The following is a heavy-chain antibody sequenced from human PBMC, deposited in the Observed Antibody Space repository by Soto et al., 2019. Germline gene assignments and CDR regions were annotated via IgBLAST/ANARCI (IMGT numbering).Heavy chain of an antibody. V-gene: IGHV3-30*03. CDR3: ARGRQRSSWSMYYYYYGMDV. CDR1: GCTFSSYG. Sequence: PGGSMRLSCAASGCTFSSYGMHCVRQAPGKGLEWVAVISYDGSNKYYADSVKGRFTISRENSKNTLYLQMNSLRAEDTAVYYCARGRQRSSWSMYYYYYGMDVWGQGTTVTVS. D-gene: IGHD6-13*01. CDR2: ISYDGSNK. J-gene: IGHJ6*02.